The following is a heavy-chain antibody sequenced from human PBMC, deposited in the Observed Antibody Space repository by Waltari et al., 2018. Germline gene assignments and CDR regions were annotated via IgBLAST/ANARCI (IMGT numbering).Heavy chain of an antibody. CDR3: AKDRSQEQWLDYFDY. CDR2: ISGSGGST. CDR1: GFTFSSYA. D-gene: IGHD6-19*01. J-gene: IGHJ4*02. V-gene: IGHV3-23*01. Sequence: EVQLLESGGGLVQPGGSLRLSCVASGFTFSSYAMTWVRQAPGKGLEWISAISGSGGSTYYADSVKGRFTISRDNSKNTVYLQMNSLRAEDTAVYYCAKDRSQEQWLDYFDYWGQGTLVTVSS.